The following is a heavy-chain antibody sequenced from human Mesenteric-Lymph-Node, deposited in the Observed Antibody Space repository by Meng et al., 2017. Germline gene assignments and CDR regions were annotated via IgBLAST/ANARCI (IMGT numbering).Heavy chain of an antibody. Sequence: GESLNISCAASGFTFSNYWMHLVRQAPGKVLVWGSRITYDGRTKTYADSVNSRFTISRDNAENTLYLQMNSLRAEDTAVYYCARYMSTGTVTIDAFDIWGQGTMVTVSS. CDR2: ITYDGRTK. CDR3: ARYMSTGTVTIDAFDI. J-gene: IGHJ3*02. CDR1: GFTFSNYW. V-gene: IGHV3-74*01. D-gene: IGHD4-17*01.